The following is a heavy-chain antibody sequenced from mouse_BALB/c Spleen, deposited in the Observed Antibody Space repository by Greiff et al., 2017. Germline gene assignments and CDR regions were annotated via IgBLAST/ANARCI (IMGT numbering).Heavy chain of an antibody. CDR1: GYSITSDYA. CDR3: AEIHYYGLNWYFDV. Sequence: EVKLVESGPGLVKPSQSLSLTCTVTGYSITSDYAWNWIRQFPGNKLEWMGYISYSGSTSYNPSLKSRISITRDTSKNQFFLQLNSVTTEDTATYYCAEIHYYGLNWYFDVWGAGTTVTVSS. V-gene: IGHV3-2*02. J-gene: IGHJ1*01. D-gene: IGHD1-2*01. CDR2: ISYSGST.